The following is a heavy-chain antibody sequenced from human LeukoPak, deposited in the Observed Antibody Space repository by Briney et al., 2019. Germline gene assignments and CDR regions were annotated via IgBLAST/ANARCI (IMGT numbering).Heavy chain of an antibody. J-gene: IGHJ6*03. Sequence: GGSLRLSCAASGFTFSSYAMHWVRQAPGKGLEYVSAISSNGGSTYYANSVKGRFTISRDNSKNTLYLQMGSLRAEDMAVYYCARGSSSSWYYYYYYIDVWGKGTTVTISS. D-gene: IGHD6-13*01. CDR2: ISSNGGST. CDR1: GFTFSSYA. V-gene: IGHV3-64*01. CDR3: ARGSSSSWYYYYYYIDV.